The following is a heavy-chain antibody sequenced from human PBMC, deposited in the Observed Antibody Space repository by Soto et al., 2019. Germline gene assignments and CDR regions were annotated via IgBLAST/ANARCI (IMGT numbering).Heavy chain of an antibody. J-gene: IGHJ4*02. CDR1: GFTFSNYW. V-gene: IGHV3-74*01. CDR2: INNDGSRT. D-gene: IGHD1-26*01. Sequence: PVGSLRLSCAASGFTFSNYWIHWVRQVPGEGLVWVSSINNDGSRTWYADSVRGRIAMSRDNARNLVSLQMNSLRAEDTAVYYCGTTFEYWGQGALVTVSS. CDR3: GTTFEY.